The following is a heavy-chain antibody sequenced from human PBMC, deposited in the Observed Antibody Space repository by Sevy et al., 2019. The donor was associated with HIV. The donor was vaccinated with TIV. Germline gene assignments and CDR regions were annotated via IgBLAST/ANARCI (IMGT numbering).Heavy chain of an antibody. CDR2: INHSGST. D-gene: IGHD3-22*01. V-gene: IGHV4-34*01. Sequence: SETLSLTCAVYGGSFSGYYWSWIRQPPGKGLEWIGEINHSGSTNYNPSLKRRVTISVDTSKNQFSLKLSSVTAADTAVYYCAGNQYYYDSSGYYPYGGYYGMDVWGQGTTVTVSS. CDR3: AGNQYYYDSSGYYPYGGYYGMDV. J-gene: IGHJ6*02. CDR1: GGSFSGYY.